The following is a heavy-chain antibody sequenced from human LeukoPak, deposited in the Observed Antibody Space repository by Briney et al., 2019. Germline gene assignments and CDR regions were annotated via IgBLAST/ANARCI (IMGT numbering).Heavy chain of an antibody. D-gene: IGHD6-19*01. J-gene: IGHJ4*02. CDR1: GFTFSNYG. CDR2: IWHDGTKK. Sequence: GGSLRLSCAASGFTFSNYGMHWVRQAPGKGLEWVAVIWHDGTKKNYADSVKGRFTISRDNSKDTLFLQMNSLRTEDTAVYYCARDSYSSGWYGFFDYWGQGTLVTVSS. V-gene: IGHV3-33*01. CDR3: ARDSYSSGWYGFFDY.